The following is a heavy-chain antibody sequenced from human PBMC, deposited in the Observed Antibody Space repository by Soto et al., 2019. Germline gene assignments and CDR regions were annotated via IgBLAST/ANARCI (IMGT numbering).Heavy chain of an antibody. J-gene: IGHJ6*02. CDR1: GGSISSSSYY. CDR2: IYYSGST. Sequence: SETLSLTCTVSGGSISSSSYYWGWIRQPPGKGLEWIGSIYYSGSTYYNPSLKSRVTISVDTSKNQFSLKLSSVTAADTAVYYCARQDYYYGMDVWGQGTTVTVSS. V-gene: IGHV4-39*01. CDR3: ARQDYYYGMDV.